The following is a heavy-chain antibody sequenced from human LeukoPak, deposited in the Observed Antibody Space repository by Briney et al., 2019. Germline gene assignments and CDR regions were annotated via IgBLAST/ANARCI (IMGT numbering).Heavy chain of an antibody. CDR1: GGSISSSSYC. CDR2: IYYSGST. J-gene: IGHJ4*02. D-gene: IGHD6-13*01. V-gene: IGHV4-39*01. CDR3: ARHKGIAAAGTLDY. Sequence: SETLSLTCTVSGGSISSSSYCWGWIRQPPGKGLEWIGSIYYSGSTYYNPSLKSRVTISVDTSKNQFSLKLSSVTAADTAVYYCARHKGIAAAGTLDYWGQGTLVTVSS.